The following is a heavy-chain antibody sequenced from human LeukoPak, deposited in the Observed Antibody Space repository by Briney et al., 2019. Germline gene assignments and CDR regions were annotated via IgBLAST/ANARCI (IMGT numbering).Heavy chain of an antibody. CDR1: GYTFTSYD. CDR3: AREGAVAGRDAFDI. D-gene: IGHD6-19*01. V-gene: IGHV1-8*01. Sequence: ASVKVSCKASGYTFTSYDINWVRQATGQGLEWMGWMNPNSGNTGYAQKFQGRVTMTRDTSTSTVYMELSSLRSEDTAVYYCAREGAVAGRDAFDIWGQGTMVTVSS. J-gene: IGHJ3*02. CDR2: MNPNSGNT.